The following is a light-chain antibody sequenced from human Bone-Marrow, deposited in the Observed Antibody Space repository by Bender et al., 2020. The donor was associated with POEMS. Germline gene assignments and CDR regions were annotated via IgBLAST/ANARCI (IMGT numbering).Light chain of an antibody. V-gene: IGLV2-14*01. J-gene: IGLJ2*01. CDR2: EVT. CDR1: SSDVGGYEY. Sequence: QSALTQPASLSGSPGQSITISCTGTSSDVGGYEYVSWYQQHPGKAPKLTIYEVTNRPSGVSNRFSGSKSGNTASLTISGLQAEDEADYYCSSYTSSSTLVVFGGGTKLTVL. CDR3: SSYTSSSTLVV.